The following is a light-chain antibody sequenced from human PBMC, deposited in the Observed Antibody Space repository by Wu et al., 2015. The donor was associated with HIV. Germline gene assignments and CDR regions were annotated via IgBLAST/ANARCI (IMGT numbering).Light chain of an antibody. J-gene: IGKJ4*01. CDR3: RQYNYWPS. CDR2: GAS. Sequence: EIVMTQSPATLSVSPGQRATLSCRASQSVTNKLAWYQKKPGQAHRLLIYGASTRAPGVPARFSGSGSGTEFTLTITSLQSEDFAVYFCRQYNYWPSFGGGTKVEL. CDR1: QSVTNK. V-gene: IGKV3-15*01.